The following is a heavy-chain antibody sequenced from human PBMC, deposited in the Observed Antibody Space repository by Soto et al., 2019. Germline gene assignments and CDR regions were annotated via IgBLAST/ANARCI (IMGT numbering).Heavy chain of an antibody. CDR2: IYYSGST. Sequence: KTSETLSLTCTVSGGSISSYYWSWIRQPPGKGLEWIGYIYYSGSTNYNPSLKSRVTISVDTSKNQFSLKLSSVTAADTAVYYCARDGYYYGSGSYYRVPYYYYGMDVWGQGTKFTVSS. J-gene: IGHJ6*02. D-gene: IGHD3-10*01. CDR1: GGSISSYY. CDR3: ARDGYYYGSGSYYRVPYYYYGMDV. V-gene: IGHV4-59*01.